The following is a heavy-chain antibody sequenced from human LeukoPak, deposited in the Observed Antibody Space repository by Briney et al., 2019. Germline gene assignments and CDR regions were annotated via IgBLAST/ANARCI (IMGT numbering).Heavy chain of an antibody. J-gene: IGHJ4*02. CDR2: ISSSSGTI. CDR3: ARLANSGYYWLFDY. Sequence: PGGSLRLSCSASGFTFSSYAMHWVRQAPGKGLEWVSYISSSSGTIYYADSVKGRFTISRDNAENSLYLQMNSLRDEDTAVYYCARLANSGYYWLFDYWGQGTLVTVSS. D-gene: IGHD3-22*01. V-gene: IGHV3-48*02. CDR1: GFTFSSYA.